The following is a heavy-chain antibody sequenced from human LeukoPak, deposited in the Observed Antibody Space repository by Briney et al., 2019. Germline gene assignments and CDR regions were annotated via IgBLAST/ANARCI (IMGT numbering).Heavy chain of an antibody. V-gene: IGHV3-30*02. J-gene: IGHJ4*02. CDR1: GFTFSSYG. D-gene: IGHD5-18*01. Sequence: GGSLRLSCAASGFTFSSYGMHWVRQAPGKGLEWGAFIRYDGSNKYYADSVKGRFTISRDNSKNTLYLQMNSLRAEDTAVYYCAKAGDTAMAHLYYFDYWGQGTLVTVSS. CDR2: IRYDGSNK. CDR3: AKAGDTAMAHLYYFDY.